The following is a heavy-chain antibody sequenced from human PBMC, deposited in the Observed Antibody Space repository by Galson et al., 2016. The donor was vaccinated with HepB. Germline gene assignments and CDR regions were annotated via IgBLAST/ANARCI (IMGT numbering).Heavy chain of an antibody. J-gene: IGHJ4*02. V-gene: IGHV3-30*04. CDR1: GFTFSSYT. Sequence: SLRLSCAASGFTFSSYTMHWVRQAPGKGLEWVALILSDGSKEYYADSVKGRFTISKDDSKNTLYMQMNSLRTEDAALYYCARDFGLGIAVRNDFFDYWGLGTLVTVSS. CDR2: ILSDGSKE. D-gene: IGHD6-19*01. CDR3: ARDFGLGIAVRNDFFDY.